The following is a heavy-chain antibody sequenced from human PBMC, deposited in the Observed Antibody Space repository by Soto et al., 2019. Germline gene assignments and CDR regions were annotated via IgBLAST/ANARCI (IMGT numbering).Heavy chain of an antibody. D-gene: IGHD4-17*01. J-gene: IGHJ4*02. Sequence: SETLSLTCTVSGGSISSYYWSWIRQPPGKGLEWIGYIYYSGSTNYNPSLKSRVTISADTSKNQFSLKLSSVTAADTAVYYCARYDYGGPYLFDFWGQGTLVTVSS. V-gene: IGHV4-59*01. CDR3: ARYDYGGPYLFDF. CDR2: IYYSGST. CDR1: GGSISSYY.